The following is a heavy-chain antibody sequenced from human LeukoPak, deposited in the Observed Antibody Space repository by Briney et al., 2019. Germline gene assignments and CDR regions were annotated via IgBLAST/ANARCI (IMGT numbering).Heavy chain of an antibody. J-gene: IGHJ4*02. CDR3: ATYTQNFGAPGTDY. CDR2: IDKNGREK. CDR1: GFTFSKYW. Sequence: GGSLRLSCTVSGFTFSKYWMRWVRQAPGKGLEWVASIDKNGREKRYVDSVEGRFTISRNNAKDSVYLQMTSLGAEDTAVDYCATYTQNFGAPGTDYWGQGTLVTVSS. D-gene: IGHD3-10*01. V-gene: IGHV3-7*01.